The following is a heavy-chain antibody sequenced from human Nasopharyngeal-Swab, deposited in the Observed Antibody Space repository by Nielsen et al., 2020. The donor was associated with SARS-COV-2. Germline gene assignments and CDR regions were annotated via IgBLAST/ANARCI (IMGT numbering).Heavy chain of an antibody. CDR1: GGSISSYY. Sequence: SETLSLTCTVSGGSISSYYWSWIRQPTGKGLEWIGYIYYSGSTNYNPSLKSRVTISVDTSKNQFSLKLSSVTAADTAVYYCARGGKAGDYYYYYMDVWGKGTTVTVSS. CDR3: ARGGKAGDYYYYYMDV. J-gene: IGHJ6*03. D-gene: IGHD6-19*01. V-gene: IGHV4-59*01. CDR2: IYYSGST.